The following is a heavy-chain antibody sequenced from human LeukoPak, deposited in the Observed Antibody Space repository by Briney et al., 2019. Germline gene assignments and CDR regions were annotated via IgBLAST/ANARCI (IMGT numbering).Heavy chain of an antibody. J-gene: IGHJ4*02. Sequence: GGSLRLSCAASGFTFSSYWMTWVRQAPGKGLEWVANIKQDGSEKFSVDSVRGRFTISRDNAKSSLYLQMNSLRAEDTAVYYCARDKIVGPTFFDYWGQGTLVTVSS. D-gene: IGHD1-26*01. CDR2: IKQDGSEK. V-gene: IGHV3-7*01. CDR3: ARDKIVGPTFFDY. CDR1: GFTFSSYW.